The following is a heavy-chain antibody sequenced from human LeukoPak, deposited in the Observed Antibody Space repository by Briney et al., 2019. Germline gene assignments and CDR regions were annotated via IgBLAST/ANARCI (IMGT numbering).Heavy chain of an antibody. J-gene: IGHJ4*02. CDR3: AGRDLLVGYFDY. D-gene: IGHD2-15*01. V-gene: IGHV4-59*08. CDR1: GGSISSYY. Sequence: SETLSLTCTVSGGSISSYYWSWIRQPPGKGLEWIGYIYYSGSTNYNPSLKSRVTISVDTSKNRFSLKLSSVTAADTAVYYCAGRDLLVGYFDYWGQGTLVTVSS. CDR2: IYYSGST.